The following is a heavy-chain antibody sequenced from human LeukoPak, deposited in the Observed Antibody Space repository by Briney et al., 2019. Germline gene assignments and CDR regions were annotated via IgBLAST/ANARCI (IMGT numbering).Heavy chain of an antibody. Sequence: SETLSLTCTVSGGSINTGDYYWVWIRQPPGKGLEWIGSIYYSGNPSYNPSLKSRVTLTIDTSKRQFSLKLRSVTAADTAVYYCARVTARLGWFDPWGQGTLVTVSS. V-gene: IGHV4-39*07. CDR3: ARVTARLGWFDP. CDR2: IYYSGNP. D-gene: IGHD2-21*02. CDR1: GGSINTGDYY. J-gene: IGHJ5*02.